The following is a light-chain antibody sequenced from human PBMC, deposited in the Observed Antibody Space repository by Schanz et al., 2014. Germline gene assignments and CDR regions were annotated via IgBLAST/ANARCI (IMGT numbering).Light chain of an antibody. Sequence: EIVLTQSPATLSLSPGERATLSCRASQSVRSYLAWYQQKPGQAPRLLIYGASTRATGIPARFSGSGSGTEFTLTISSLQSEDFAVYYCQQYNNWPLTFGPGTKVDIK. CDR2: GAS. CDR3: QQYNNWPLT. CDR1: QSVRSY. V-gene: IGKV3-15*01. J-gene: IGKJ3*01.